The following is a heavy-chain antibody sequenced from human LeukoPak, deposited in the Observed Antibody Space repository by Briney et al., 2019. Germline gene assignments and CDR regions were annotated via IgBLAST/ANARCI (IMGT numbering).Heavy chain of an antibody. CDR2: IIPIFGTA. D-gene: IGHD3-10*01. CDR3: ARDHPGHGLDAFDI. V-gene: IGHV1-69*05. CDR1: GGTFSSYA. J-gene: IGHJ3*02. Sequence: ASVEVSCKASGGTFSSYAISWVRQAPGQGLEWMGGIIPIFGTANYAQKFQGRVTITTDESTSTAYMELRSLRSDDTAVYYCARDHPGHGLDAFDIWGQGTMVTVSS.